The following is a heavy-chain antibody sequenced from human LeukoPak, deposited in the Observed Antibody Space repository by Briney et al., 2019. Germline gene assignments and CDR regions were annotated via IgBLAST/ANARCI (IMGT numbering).Heavy chain of an antibody. Sequence: ASVKVSCKVSGYTLTELSMHWVRQAPGKGLEWLGGLDPEDGETIYAQKFQDRVTMTEDTSTDTAYMELSSLRSEDTAVYYCATDIRRDGYAFDYWGQGTLVTVSS. CDR1: GYTLTELS. CDR3: ATDIRRDGYAFDY. V-gene: IGHV1-24*01. D-gene: IGHD5-24*01. J-gene: IGHJ4*02. CDR2: LDPEDGET.